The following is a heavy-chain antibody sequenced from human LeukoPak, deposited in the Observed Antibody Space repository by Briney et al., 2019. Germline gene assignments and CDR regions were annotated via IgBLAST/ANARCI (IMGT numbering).Heavy chain of an antibody. Sequence: PGGSLRLSCAASGFIFSDYYMGWVRQAPGKGLEWVSYISNKGSSSTTYYADSVKGRFTISRDNAKNSLYLQMNSLRAEDTALYYCARDGAITYSYYYMDVWGKGTTVTVSS. J-gene: IGHJ6*03. CDR2: ISNKGSSSTT. CDR3: ARDGAITYSYYYMDV. V-gene: IGHV3-11*04. D-gene: IGHD3-10*01. CDR1: GFIFSDYY.